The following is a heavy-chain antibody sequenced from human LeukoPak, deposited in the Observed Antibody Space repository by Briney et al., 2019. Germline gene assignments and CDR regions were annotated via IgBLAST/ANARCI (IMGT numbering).Heavy chain of an antibody. CDR1: GFTFSSYS. Sequence: GGSLRLSCAASGFTFSSYSMNWVRQAPGKGLEWVSSISSSSSYIYYADSVKGRFTISRDNAKNTLYLQMNSLRPDDTAVYYCASGVSIWLGNAFDFWGQGTMVTVSA. CDR2: ISSSSSYI. V-gene: IGHV3-21*01. CDR3: ASGVSIWLGNAFDF. J-gene: IGHJ3*01. D-gene: IGHD3-10*01.